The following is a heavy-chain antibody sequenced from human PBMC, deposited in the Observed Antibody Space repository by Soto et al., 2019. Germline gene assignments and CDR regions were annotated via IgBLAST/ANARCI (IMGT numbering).Heavy chain of an antibody. D-gene: IGHD2-2*01. Sequence: ASVKVSCKASGYTFTGYYMHWVRQAPGQGLEWMGWINPNSGGTNYAQKFQGWVTMTRDTSISTAYMELSRLRSDDTAVYYCAREGVVPAARYGMDVWGQGTTVTVSS. CDR1: GYTFTGYY. CDR2: INPNSGGT. CDR3: AREGVVPAARYGMDV. V-gene: IGHV1-2*04. J-gene: IGHJ6*02.